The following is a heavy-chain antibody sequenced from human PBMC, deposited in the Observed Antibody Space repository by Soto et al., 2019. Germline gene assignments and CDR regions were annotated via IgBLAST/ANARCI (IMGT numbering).Heavy chain of an antibody. CDR3: AKARGYSTYYFDY. V-gene: IGHV3-23*01. CDR2: ISGSGGST. CDR1: GFTFSSYA. D-gene: IGHD3-22*01. Sequence: PGGSLRLSCAASGFTFSSYAMSWVRQAPGKGLEWVSAISGSGGSTYYADSAKGRFTISRDNSKNTLYLQMNSLRAEDTAVYYCAKARGYSTYYFDYWGQGTLVTVSS. J-gene: IGHJ4*02.